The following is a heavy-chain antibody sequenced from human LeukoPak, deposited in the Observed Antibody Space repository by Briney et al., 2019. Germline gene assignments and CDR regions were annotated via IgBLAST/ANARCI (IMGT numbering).Heavy chain of an antibody. CDR2: IDPSDSYT. V-gene: IGHV5-10-1*01. CDR1: GYSFTSYW. Sequence: GESLKISCKGSGYSFTSYWISWVRRMPGKGLEWMGRIDPSDSYTNYSPSFQGHVTISADKSISTAYLQWSSLEASDTAMYYCARLPGEYYYGSGSSSDYWGQGTLVTVSS. D-gene: IGHD3-10*01. CDR3: ARLPGEYYYGSGSSSDY. J-gene: IGHJ4*02.